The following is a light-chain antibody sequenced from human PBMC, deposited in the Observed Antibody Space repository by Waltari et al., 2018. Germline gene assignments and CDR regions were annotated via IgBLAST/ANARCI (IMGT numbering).Light chain of an antibody. J-gene: IGLJ2*01. CDR3: AAWDDSLNGVV. CDR1: SSNFGCIT. CDR2: RNN. V-gene: IGLV1-44*01. Sequence: QSVLTQPPFASGTPGQRATISSPASSSNFGCITVNCYQQLPGTAPKLLIYRNNQRPSGVPDRFSGSKSGTSASLAISGLQSEDEADYYCAAWDDSLNGVVFGGGTKLTVL.